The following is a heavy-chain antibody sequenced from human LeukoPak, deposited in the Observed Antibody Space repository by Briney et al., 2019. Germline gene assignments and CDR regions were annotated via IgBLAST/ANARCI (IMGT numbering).Heavy chain of an antibody. V-gene: IGHV4-61*02. CDR2: IYTSGST. J-gene: IGHJ4*02. CDR1: GGSISSGSYY. Sequence: SETLSLTCTVSGGSISSGSYYWSWIRQPAGTGLEWIGRIYTSGSTNYNPSLKSRVTISVDTSKNQFSLKLSSVTAADTAVYYCASGLYYYVVHWGQGTLVTVSS. CDR3: ASGLYYYVVH. D-gene: IGHD3-10*02.